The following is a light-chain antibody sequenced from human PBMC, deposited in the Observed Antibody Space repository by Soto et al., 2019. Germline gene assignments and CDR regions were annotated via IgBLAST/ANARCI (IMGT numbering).Light chain of an antibody. Sequence: DIQMTQSPSTLSASVGDRVTITCRASQNIDRWLAWYQQKPGKAPNLLIYGASNLESGVPSSFSGSGSGTEFTLTISSLRPDDFATYYCQHYNSYPWTFGQGTNVEIK. CDR1: QNIDRW. V-gene: IGKV1-5*03. CDR2: GAS. CDR3: QHYNSYPWT. J-gene: IGKJ1*01.